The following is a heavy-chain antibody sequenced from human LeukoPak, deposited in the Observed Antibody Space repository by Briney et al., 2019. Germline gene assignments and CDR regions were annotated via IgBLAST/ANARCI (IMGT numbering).Heavy chain of an antibody. D-gene: IGHD2-21*02. CDR3: ARDRVVVTATWFDP. CDR1: GGTSSSYA. V-gene: IGHV1-69*04. Sequence: SVKVSCKASGGTSSSYAISWVRQAPGQGLEWMGRIIPILGIANYAQKFQGRVTITADKSTSTAYMELSSLRSEDTAVYYCARDRVVVTATWFDPWGQGTLVTVSS. CDR2: IIPILGIA. J-gene: IGHJ5*02.